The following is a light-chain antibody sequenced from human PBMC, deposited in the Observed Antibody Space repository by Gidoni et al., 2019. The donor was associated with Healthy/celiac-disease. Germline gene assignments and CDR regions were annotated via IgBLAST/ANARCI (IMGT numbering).Light chain of an antibody. J-gene: IGKJ4*01. V-gene: IGKV3-20*01. Sequence: EIVLTQSPGTLSLSPGERATLSCRASQSVSSSYLAWYQQKPRQAPRLLIYGASSRATGIPDRFSGSGSGTDFTLTISRLEPEDFAVYYCQQYCSSLLTFGGGTKVEIK. CDR1: QSVSSSY. CDR2: GAS. CDR3: QQYCSSLLT.